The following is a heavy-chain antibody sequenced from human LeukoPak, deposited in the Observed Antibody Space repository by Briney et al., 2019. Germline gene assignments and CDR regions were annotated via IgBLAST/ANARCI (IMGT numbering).Heavy chain of an antibody. Sequence: GGSLRLSCAASGFTFSSYNMNWVRQAPGKGLEWVSHISSSNSIIYYADSVKGRFTISRDNAKSSLYLQMNSLRDEDTAVYYCVRKFDYWGQGTLVTVSS. CDR1: GFTFSSYN. J-gene: IGHJ4*02. CDR3: VRKFDY. CDR2: ISSSNSII. V-gene: IGHV3-48*02.